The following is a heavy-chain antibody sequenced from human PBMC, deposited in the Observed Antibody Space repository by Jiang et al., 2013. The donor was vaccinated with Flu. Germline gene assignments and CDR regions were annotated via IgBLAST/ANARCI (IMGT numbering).Heavy chain of an antibody. CDR3: ARDRWEMTTVTSGTANYHYYYMDV. CDR2: IYHGGSP. CDR1: GGSINSSNW. Sequence: PGLVKPSGTLSLTCAVTGGSINSSNWWSWVRQPPGKGLEWIGEIYHGGSPKYNPSLKSRVTISVDKSKNQFSLKLSSVTAADTAIYYCARDRWEMTTVTSGTANYHYYYMDVWGKGTTVTVSS. J-gene: IGHJ6*03. D-gene: IGHD4-11*01. V-gene: IGHV4-4*02.